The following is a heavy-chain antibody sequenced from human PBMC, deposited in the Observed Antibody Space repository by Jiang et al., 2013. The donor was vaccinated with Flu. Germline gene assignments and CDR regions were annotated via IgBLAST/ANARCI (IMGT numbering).Heavy chain of an antibody. J-gene: IGHJ5*02. CDR3: ARDWIEATTVTRWFDP. CDR1: GYTFTHYW. CDR2: IYPGDSVT. Sequence: GAEVKKPGESLKISCQASGYTFTHYWIAWVRQMPGKGLEWMGIIYPGDSVTRYSPSFQGQVTISVDKSINTAYLQWSSLEASDTAIYYCARDWIEATTVTRWFDPWGQGILVTVSS. V-gene: IGHV5-51*03. D-gene: IGHD3/OR15-3a*01.